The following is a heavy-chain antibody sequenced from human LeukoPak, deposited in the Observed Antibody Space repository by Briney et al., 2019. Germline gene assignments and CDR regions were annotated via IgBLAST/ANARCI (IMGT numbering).Heavy chain of an antibody. Sequence: GESLKISCKGSGYSFSSYWVGWVRQMPGQGLEWMGIIYPADSDTRYSPSFQGQVTISADKSIGTAYLQWSSLKASDTAMYYCARYYSGSYYSPFEYWGQGTLVTVSS. CDR2: IYPADSDT. J-gene: IGHJ4*02. V-gene: IGHV5-51*01. D-gene: IGHD1-26*01. CDR3: ARYYSGSYYSPFEY. CDR1: GYSFSSYW.